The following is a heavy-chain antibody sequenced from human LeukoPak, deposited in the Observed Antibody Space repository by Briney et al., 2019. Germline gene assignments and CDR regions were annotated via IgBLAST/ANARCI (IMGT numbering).Heavy chain of an antibody. V-gene: IGHV4-38-2*02. CDR2: IYHSGST. CDR3: AGGIAVAGTFGAFDI. Sequence: PSETLSLTCTVSGYSISSGYYWGWIRQPPGKGLEWIGSIYHSGSTYYNPSLKSRVTISVDTSKNQFSLKLSSVTAADTAVYYCAGGIAVAGTFGAFDIWGQGTMVTVSS. D-gene: IGHD6-19*01. J-gene: IGHJ3*02. CDR1: GYSISSGYY.